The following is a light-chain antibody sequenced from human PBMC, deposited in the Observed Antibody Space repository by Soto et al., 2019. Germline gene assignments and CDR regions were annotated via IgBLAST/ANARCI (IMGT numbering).Light chain of an antibody. Sequence: DIQMAQSPSTLSASVGDRVTITCRASQSISTWLAWHQQKPGKAPKLLIYKASSLESGVPSMFSGSGSGTEFTLTISSLQPEDSATYYCQHYSGYSRSFGQGTKLEIK. V-gene: IGKV1-5*03. J-gene: IGKJ2*01. CDR2: KAS. CDR1: QSISTW. CDR3: QHYSGYSRS.